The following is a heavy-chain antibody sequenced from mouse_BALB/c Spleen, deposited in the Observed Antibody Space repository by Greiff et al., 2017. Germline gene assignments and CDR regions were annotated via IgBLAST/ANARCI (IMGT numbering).Heavy chain of an antibody. CDR1: GYTFTSYW. CDR2: INPSTGYT. J-gene: IGHJ3*01. Sequence: QVQLQQSGAELAKPGASVKMSCKASGYTFTSYWMHWVKQRPGQGLEWIGYINPSTGYTEYNQKFKDKATLTADKSSSTAYMQLSSLTSEDSAVYYCARNYYGEGFAYWGQGTLVTVSA. V-gene: IGHV1-7*01. CDR3: ARNYYGEGFAY. D-gene: IGHD1-2*01.